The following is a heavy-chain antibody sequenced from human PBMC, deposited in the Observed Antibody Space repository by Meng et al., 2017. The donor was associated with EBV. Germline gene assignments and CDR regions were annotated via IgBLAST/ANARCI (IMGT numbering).Heavy chain of an antibody. Sequence: QLQRVRSGAGVKRRGSSFEVSCKASASTCTSYYLHWVRQAPGQGLEWMGIIIPAGGNTNYAQKFRGRFTMTRDTSTSTVYMDLSILTSEDTAVYYCVRELVGGTFDYWGQGTLVTVSS. V-gene: IGHV1-46*01. CDR1: ASTCTSYY. CDR3: VRELVGGTFDY. D-gene: IGHD1/OR15-1a*01. CDR2: IIPAGGNT. J-gene: IGHJ4*02.